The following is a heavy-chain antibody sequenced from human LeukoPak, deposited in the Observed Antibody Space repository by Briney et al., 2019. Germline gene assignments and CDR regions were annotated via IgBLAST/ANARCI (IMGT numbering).Heavy chain of an antibody. CDR1: GGSISSSSYY. J-gene: IGHJ6*03. CDR2: IYYSGST. V-gene: IGHV4-39*01. D-gene: IGHD3-16*01. Sequence: SETLSLTCTVSGGSISSSSYYWGWIRQPPGKGLEWIGSIYYSGSTYYNPSLKSRVTISVDTSKNQFSLKLSSVTAADTAVYYCARSIWGDYYYYYMDVWGKGTTVTVSS. CDR3: ARSIWGDYYYYYMDV.